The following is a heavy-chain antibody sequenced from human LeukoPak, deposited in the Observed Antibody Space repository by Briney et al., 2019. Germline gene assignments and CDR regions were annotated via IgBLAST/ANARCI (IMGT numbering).Heavy chain of an antibody. V-gene: IGHV3-48*04. CDR2: ISSSGSTI. J-gene: IGHJ5*02. D-gene: IGHD3-9*01. CDR1: GLSFSSYG. Sequence: GGTLRLSCAASGLSFSSYGMSWVRQAPGKGLEWVSYISSSGSTIYYADSVKGRFTISRDNAKNSLYLLMNSLRAEDTAVYYCARGFFDWGNWFDPWGQGTLVTVSS. CDR3: ARGFFDWGNWFDP.